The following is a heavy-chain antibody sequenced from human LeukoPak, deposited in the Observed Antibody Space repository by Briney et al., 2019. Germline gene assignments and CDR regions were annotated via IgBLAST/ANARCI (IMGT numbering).Heavy chain of an antibody. CDR1: GYTFTTYY. J-gene: IGHJ3*02. Sequence: ASVKVSCKASGYTFTTYYVHWVRQAPGQGLEWMGIINPSGGSTSYAQKYQGRVTMTRDTSTSTVYMELSSLRSEDTAVYYCARESGIGQQLVISAFDIWGQGTMVTVSS. V-gene: IGHV1-46*01. CDR2: INPSGGST. D-gene: IGHD6-13*01. CDR3: ARESGIGQQLVISAFDI.